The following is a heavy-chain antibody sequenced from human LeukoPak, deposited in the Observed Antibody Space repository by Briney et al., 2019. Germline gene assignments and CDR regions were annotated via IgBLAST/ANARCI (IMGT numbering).Heavy chain of an antibody. CDR1: GFTFDNYA. J-gene: IGHJ4*02. D-gene: IGHD6-13*01. V-gene: IGHV3-9*01. CDR3: AKDRRSSWTGGYFDY. CDR2: ISWNSGYI. Sequence: PGGSLTLSCAASGFTFDNYAMHWVRQAPGKGLEWVSGISWNSGYIGYADSVKGRFSISRDNAKNSLYLQMNSLRAEDTALYYCAKDRRSSWTGGYFDYWGQGTLATVSS.